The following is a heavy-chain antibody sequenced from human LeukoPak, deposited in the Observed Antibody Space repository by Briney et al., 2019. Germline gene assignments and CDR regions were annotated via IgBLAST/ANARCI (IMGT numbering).Heavy chain of an antibody. D-gene: IGHD2-15*01. Sequence: SETLSLTCTVSGGSIDRTTYYWGWFRQSPGKGLEWIASIFYSGKTYYNPSLKSRVTISVDTPKNQFSLNLTSVTAADTAVYFCARELRGYCSGGTCYGGGYYYYYMDVWGKGTTVTVSS. CDR2: IFYSGKT. CDR3: ARELRGYCSGGTCYGGGYYYYYMDV. J-gene: IGHJ6*03. V-gene: IGHV4-39*07. CDR1: GGSIDRTTYY.